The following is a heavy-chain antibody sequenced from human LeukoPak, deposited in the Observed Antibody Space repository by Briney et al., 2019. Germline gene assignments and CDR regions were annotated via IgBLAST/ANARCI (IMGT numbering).Heavy chain of an antibody. CDR2: ISYDGSNK. CDR1: GFTFSSYA. V-gene: IGHV3-30*01. CDR3: ARDSGYGSGSPLFDY. J-gene: IGHJ4*02. D-gene: IGHD3-10*01. Sequence: GGSLRLSCAASGFTFSSYAMHWVRQAPGKGLEWVAVISYDGSNKYYADSVKGRFTISRDNSKNTLYLQMNSLRAEDTAVYYCARDSGYGSGSPLFDYWGQGTLVTVSS.